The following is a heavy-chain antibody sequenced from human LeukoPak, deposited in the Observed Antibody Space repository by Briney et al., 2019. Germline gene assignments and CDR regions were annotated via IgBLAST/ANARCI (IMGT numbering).Heavy chain of an antibody. V-gene: IGHV1-2*02. Sequence: GASVKDSCKASGYTFTGYYIHWVRQAPGQELEWMGWISPNSGGANYAQKFQGRVTMTRDTSISPAYMELSSLRSDDTAVYYCARGCSSSICYTSGFDYWGQGTLVTVPS. CDR1: GYTFTGYY. CDR2: ISPNSGGA. CDR3: ARGCSSSICYTSGFDY. J-gene: IGHJ4*02. D-gene: IGHD2-2*02.